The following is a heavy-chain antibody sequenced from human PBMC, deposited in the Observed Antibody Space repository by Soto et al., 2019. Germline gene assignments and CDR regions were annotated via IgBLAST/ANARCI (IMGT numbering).Heavy chain of an antibody. Sequence: GGSLRLSCAASGFTFSNAWMSWVRQAPGKGLEWVGRIKSKTDGGTTDYAAPVKGRFTISRDDSKNTLYLQMNSLKTEDTAVYYCTTDLSSPLWFGEPRSAEYFQHWGQGTLVTVSS. CDR3: TTDLSSPLWFGEPRSAEYFQH. D-gene: IGHD3-10*01. CDR1: GFTFSNAW. V-gene: IGHV3-15*01. J-gene: IGHJ1*01. CDR2: IKSKTDGGTT.